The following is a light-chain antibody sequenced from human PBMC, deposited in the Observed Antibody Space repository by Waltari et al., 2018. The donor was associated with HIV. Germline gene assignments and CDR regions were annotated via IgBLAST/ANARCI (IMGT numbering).Light chain of an antibody. Sequence: QSVLTQPPSASGTPGQRVTISCSGSGSNIGTRPVNWYQQLAGSSPKLLIFRSDLRPSGVPARFSCSKSATASSLAISVLQSEDYATYYCASCDDILNCVIFGGWTLLTFL. V-gene: IGLV1-44*01. CDR1: GSNIGTRP. CDR2: RSD. CDR3: ASCDDILNCVI. J-gene: IGLJ2*01.